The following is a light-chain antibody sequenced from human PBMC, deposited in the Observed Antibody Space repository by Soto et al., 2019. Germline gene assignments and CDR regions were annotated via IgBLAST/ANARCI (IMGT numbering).Light chain of an antibody. Sequence: EIVLTQSPATLSVSPGERATLSCRASQSVNQKLGWYQQKPGQAPRLLIYVASYRAPGIPARFSGSGSGTEYTLTISNLQAEDFAVYYCQQFNNWPHTFGQGTRLEIK. J-gene: IGKJ2*01. CDR3: QQFNNWPHT. CDR1: QSVNQK. CDR2: VAS. V-gene: IGKV3-15*01.